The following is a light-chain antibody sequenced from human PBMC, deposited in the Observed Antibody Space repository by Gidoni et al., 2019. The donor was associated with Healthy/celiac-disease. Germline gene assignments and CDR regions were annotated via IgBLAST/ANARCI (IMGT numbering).Light chain of an antibody. CDR1: QSVSSY. Sequence: EIVLTPSPATLSLSPGERATLSCRASQSVSSYLAWYQQKPGQAPRLLIYDASNRATGIPARFSGSGSGTDFTLTISSLEPEDFAVYYCQQRSNWPRTFXQXTKVEIK. J-gene: IGKJ1*01. V-gene: IGKV3-11*01. CDR2: DAS. CDR3: QQRSNWPRT.